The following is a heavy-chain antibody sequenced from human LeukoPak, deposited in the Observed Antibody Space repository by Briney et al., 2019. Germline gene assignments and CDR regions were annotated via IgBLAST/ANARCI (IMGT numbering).Heavy chain of an antibody. V-gene: IGHV1-2*02. CDR2: INPNSGGT. D-gene: IGHD5-12*01. CDR3: ARAHGYAKYYFDY. Sequence: ASVRVSCKASGYTFTSYGISWVRQAPGQGLEWMGWINPNSGGTNYAQKFQGRVTMTRDTSISTAYMELSRLRSDDTAVYYCARAHGYAKYYFDYWGQGTLVTVSS. J-gene: IGHJ4*02. CDR1: GYTFTSYG.